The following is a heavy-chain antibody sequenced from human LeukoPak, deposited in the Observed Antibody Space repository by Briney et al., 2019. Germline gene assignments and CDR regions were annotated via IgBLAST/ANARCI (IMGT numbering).Heavy chain of an antibody. J-gene: IGHJ3*02. Sequence: GASVTVSCKASGYTFTIYGISWVRQAPGQGLEWMGWISAYNGNTNYAQKLQGRVTMTTDTSTSTAYMELRSLRSDDTAVYYCARFYLGSVAGAFDIWGQGTMVTVSS. CDR2: ISAYNGNT. CDR3: ARFYLGSVAGAFDI. V-gene: IGHV1-18*01. D-gene: IGHD6-19*01. CDR1: GYTFTIYG.